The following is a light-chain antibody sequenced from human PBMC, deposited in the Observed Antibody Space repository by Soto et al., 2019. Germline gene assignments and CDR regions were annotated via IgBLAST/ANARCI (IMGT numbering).Light chain of an antibody. CDR1: SSDVGGYNY. CDR2: DVS. Sequence: QSALTQPASVSGSPGQSITISCTGTSSDVGGYNYVSWYQQCPGKAPKLMISDVSNRPSGVSNRFSGSKSGNTASLTISGLQAEDEADYYCSSYTSSSTPHYVFGTGTKLTVL. CDR3: SSYTSSSTPHYV. V-gene: IGLV2-14*01. J-gene: IGLJ1*01.